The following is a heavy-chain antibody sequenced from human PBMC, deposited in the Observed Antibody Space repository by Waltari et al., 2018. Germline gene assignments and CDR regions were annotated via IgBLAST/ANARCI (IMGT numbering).Heavy chain of an antibody. V-gene: IGHV1-69*12. J-gene: IGHJ3*02. CDR2: FIPLFGTA. Sequence: QVHLGQSGAEVKKPGSSVKVSGNASGDSFRSYTITWVRQAPGQGPEWMGGFIPLFGTANYAQKFQGRVTITADESTSTAHMELNSLRSDDTAVYYCAKEGSGDRSFDIWGQGTMVTVSS. CDR3: AKEGSGDRSFDI. D-gene: IGHD7-27*01. CDR1: GDSFRSYT.